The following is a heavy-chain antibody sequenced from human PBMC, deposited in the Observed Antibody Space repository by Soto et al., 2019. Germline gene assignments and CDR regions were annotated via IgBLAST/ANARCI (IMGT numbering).Heavy chain of an antibody. CDR1: GFTFSSYE. J-gene: IGHJ4*02. D-gene: IGHD3-22*01. Sequence: GSLRLSCAASGFTFSSYEMNWVRQAPGKGLEWVSYISSGGSTTDYADSVRGRFTLSRDSAKNSLYLQMNSLRAEDTAVYYCARALHSSGYPFDYWGQGTLVTVSS. CDR3: ARALHSSGYPFDY. V-gene: IGHV3-48*03. CDR2: ISSGGSTT.